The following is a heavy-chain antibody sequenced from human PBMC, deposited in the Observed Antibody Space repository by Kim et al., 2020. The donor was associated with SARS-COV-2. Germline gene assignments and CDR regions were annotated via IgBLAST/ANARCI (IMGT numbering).Heavy chain of an antibody. CDR2: IKRDGTEK. J-gene: IGHJ4*02. Sequence: GESLKISCKGSGFAFSSYFMSWARQAPGKGLEWVATIKRDGTEKYYVDSVKGRFTISRDNAKNTLYLQMNSLGAGDTAVYYCARDHYTSGHLVFDYWGQGALVTVSS. V-gene: IGHV3-7*01. CDR1: GFAFSSYF. CDR3: ARDHYTSGHLVFDY. D-gene: IGHD4-4*01.